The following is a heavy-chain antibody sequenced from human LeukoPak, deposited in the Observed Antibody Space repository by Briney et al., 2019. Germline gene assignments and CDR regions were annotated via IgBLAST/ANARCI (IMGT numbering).Heavy chain of an antibody. CDR1: GLTLSSYC. J-gene: IGHJ6*02. Sequence: SMTPSCPPSGLTLSSYCTDCVRHAAGDWLEWVAVISYDGSNKYYADSVKGRFTISRDNSKNTLYLQMNSLRAEDTAVYYCAKEVHGMDVWGQGTTVTVSS. CDR2: ISYDGSNK. V-gene: IGHV3-30*19. D-gene: IGHD3-10*01. CDR3: AKEVHGMDV.